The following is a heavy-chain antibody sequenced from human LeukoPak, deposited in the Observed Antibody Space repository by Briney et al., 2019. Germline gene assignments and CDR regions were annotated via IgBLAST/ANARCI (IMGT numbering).Heavy chain of an antibody. CDR1: GYTFTDYY. J-gene: IGHJ4*02. CDR3: ASGLVGSAYDFDY. V-gene: IGHV1-2*02. CDR2: ISPSSGGT. D-gene: IGHD5-12*01. Sequence: ASVKVSCKSSGYTFTDYYIHWVRQAPGQGLEWMGWISPSSGGTNYAQNFQGRVTLTRDTSIRTDYMELSSLRSDDTAVYYCASGLVGSAYDFDYWGQGTLVPVSS.